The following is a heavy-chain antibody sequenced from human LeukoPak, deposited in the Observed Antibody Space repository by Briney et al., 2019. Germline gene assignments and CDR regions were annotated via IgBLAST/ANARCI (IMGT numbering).Heavy chain of an antibody. CDR3: ARASFTIFGVVIDIHWFDP. J-gene: IGHJ5*02. Sequence: SVKVSCKASGGTFSSYAISCVRQAPGQGLEWMGGIIPIFGTANYAQKFQGRVTITADESTSTAYMELSSLRSEDTAVYYCARASFTIFGVVIDIHWFDPWGQGTLVTVSS. CDR1: GGTFSSYA. CDR2: IIPIFGTA. D-gene: IGHD3-3*01. V-gene: IGHV1-69*13.